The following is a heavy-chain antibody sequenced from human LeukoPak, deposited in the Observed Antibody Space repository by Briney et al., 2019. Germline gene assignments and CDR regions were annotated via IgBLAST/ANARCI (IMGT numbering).Heavy chain of an antibody. CDR1: GFTFSSYS. Sequence: GGSLRLSCAASGFTFSSYSMNWVRQAPGKGLEWVSSISSSSSYIYYADSVKGRFTISRDNAKNSLYLQMNSLRAEDTAVYYCARHENGWFGELYLPYWGQGTLVTVSS. V-gene: IGHV3-21*01. CDR3: ARHENGWFGELYLPY. J-gene: IGHJ4*02. CDR2: ISSSSSYI. D-gene: IGHD3-10*01.